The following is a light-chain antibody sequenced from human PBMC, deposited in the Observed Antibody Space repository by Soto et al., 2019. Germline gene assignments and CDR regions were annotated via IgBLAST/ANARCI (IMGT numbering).Light chain of an antibody. CDR2: QDN. V-gene: IGLV3-1*01. CDR3: QAWVSNTAE. Sequence: SYELTQPPSVSVSPGQTASITCSGDKWGEKYACWYQQKPGQSPVVVIYQDNRRPSGIPERFSGSNSGNTATLTISGTQAMDEADYYCQAWVSNTAEFGGGTKLTVL. CDR1: KWGEKY. J-gene: IGLJ3*02.